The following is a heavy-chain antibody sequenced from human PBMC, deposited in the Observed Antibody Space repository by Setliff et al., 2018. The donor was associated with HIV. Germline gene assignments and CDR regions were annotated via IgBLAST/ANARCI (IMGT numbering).Heavy chain of an antibody. CDR3: ARTTYSGSYFNDS. V-gene: IGHV4-61*01. Sequence: PSETLSLTCTVSGGSMSSGSYYWSWIRQPPGKRLEWIGYINYSGSTNYNPSLKSRVTVSVDPSKNQFSLKLSSVTAADTAVYYCARTTYSGSYFNDSWGQGTLVTVSS. CDR2: INYSGST. D-gene: IGHD1-26*01. J-gene: IGHJ5*01. CDR1: GGSMSSGSYY.